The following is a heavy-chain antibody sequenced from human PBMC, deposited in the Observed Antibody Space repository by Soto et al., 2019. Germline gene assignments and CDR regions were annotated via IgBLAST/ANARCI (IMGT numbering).Heavy chain of an antibody. CDR1: GGSISSGDYY. CDR3: ASGPYYDILTGAYYAMDV. J-gene: IGHJ6*02. D-gene: IGHD3-9*01. CDR2: IYYSGST. V-gene: IGHV4-30-4*01. Sequence: SETLSLTCTVSGGSISSGDYYWSWIRQPPGKGLEWIGYIYYSGSTYYNPSLKSRVTISVDTSKNQFSLKLSSVTAADTAVYYCASGPYYDILTGAYYAMDVWGQGTTVTVSS.